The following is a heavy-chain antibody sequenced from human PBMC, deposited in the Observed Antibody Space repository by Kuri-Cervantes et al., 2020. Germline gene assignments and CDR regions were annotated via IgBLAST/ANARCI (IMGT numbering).Heavy chain of an antibody. CDR1: GGSISSSSYY. V-gene: IGHV4-39*07. D-gene: IGHD3-22*01. CDR3: ARGRHYYDSSGQTKPAFDI. J-gene: IGHJ3*02. CDR2: IYYNGST. Sequence: SETLSLTCTVSGGSISSSSYYWGWIRQPPGKGLEWIGSIYYNGSTYYNPSLKSRVTISVDTSKNQFSLKLSSVTAADTAVYYCARGRHYYDSSGQTKPAFDIWGQGTMVTVSS.